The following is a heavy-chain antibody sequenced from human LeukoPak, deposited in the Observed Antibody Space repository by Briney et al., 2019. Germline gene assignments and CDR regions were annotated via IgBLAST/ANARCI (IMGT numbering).Heavy chain of an antibody. Sequence: GGSLRLSCAASGFTFSSYGMHWVRQAPGKGLEWVAVIWYDGSNKYYADSAKGRFTISRDNSKNTLYLQMNSLRAEDTAVYYCARDRITGTTGWFDPWGQGTLVTVSS. CDR2: IWYDGSNK. CDR3: ARDRITGTTGWFDP. J-gene: IGHJ5*02. D-gene: IGHD1-20*01. CDR1: GFTFSSYG. V-gene: IGHV3-33*01.